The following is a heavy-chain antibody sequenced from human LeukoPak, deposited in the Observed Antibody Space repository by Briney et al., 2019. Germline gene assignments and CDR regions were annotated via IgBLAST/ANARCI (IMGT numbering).Heavy chain of an antibody. D-gene: IGHD2-2*01. V-gene: IGHV1-2*02. CDR2: INPNSGGT. Sequence: ASVKVSCKASGYTFTGYYMHWVRQAPGQGLEWMGWINPNSGGTNYAQTFQDRLTMNRDTPISTAYMELSRLRSDVTAVYYCARSRYIVVVPAARDDAFDIWGQGTMVTVSS. CDR3: ARSRYIVVVPAARDDAFDI. CDR1: GYTFTGYY. J-gene: IGHJ3*02.